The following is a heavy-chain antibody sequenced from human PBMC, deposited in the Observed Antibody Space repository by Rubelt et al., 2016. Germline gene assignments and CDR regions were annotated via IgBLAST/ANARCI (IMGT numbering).Heavy chain of an antibody. V-gene: IGHV3-48*01. J-gene: IGHJ5*02. CDR3: ARAAGWFDP. CDR2: ISGTGNVI. Sequence: NWVRQAPGKGLEWVAYISGTGNVIYYADSVKGRFTIFRDTAKNSLYLQMNSLRAEDTAVYYCARAAGWFDPWGQGTLVTVSS.